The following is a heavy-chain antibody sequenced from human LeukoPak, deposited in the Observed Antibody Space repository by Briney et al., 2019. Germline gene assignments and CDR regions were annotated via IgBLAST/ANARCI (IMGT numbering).Heavy chain of an antibody. CDR3: AKDGLKLQKYYFDY. D-gene: IGHD5-24*01. V-gene: IGHV3-7*01. Sequence: GGSLRLSCAASGFTFSSYWMSWVRQAPGKGLEWVANIKQDESEKYYVDSVKGRFTISRDNSKNTLYLQMNSLRIEDTTVYYCAKDGLKLQKYYFDYWGQGTLVTVSS. CDR1: GFTFSSYW. J-gene: IGHJ4*02. CDR2: IKQDESEK.